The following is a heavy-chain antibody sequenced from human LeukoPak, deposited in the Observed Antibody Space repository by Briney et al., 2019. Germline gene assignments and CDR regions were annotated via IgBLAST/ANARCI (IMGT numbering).Heavy chain of an antibody. V-gene: IGHV3-23*01. D-gene: IGHD3-22*01. CDR2: ISGRGGST. Sequence: GGSLRLSCAASGFTFSNYDMSWVRQAPGKGLEWVSVISGRGGSTYYADSVKGRFTISRDNSKNTLYLQMNSLRAEDTAVYYCAKPDYYDSSGPYSYYYGMDVWGQGTTVTVSS. CDR1: GFTFSNYD. J-gene: IGHJ6*02. CDR3: AKPDYYDSSGPYSYYYGMDV.